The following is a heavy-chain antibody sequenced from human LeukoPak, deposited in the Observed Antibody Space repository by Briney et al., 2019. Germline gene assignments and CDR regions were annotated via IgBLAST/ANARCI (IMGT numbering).Heavy chain of an antibody. Sequence: GRSLRLSCAPSAFTFTSDSMDCVRQAPGKGRGWVSSISSSSSYIYYADSVKGRFTISRDNAKNSLYLQMNSLRAEDTAVYYCARAFADGYNSSPFDYWGQGTLVTVSS. J-gene: IGHJ4*02. V-gene: IGHV3-21*01. D-gene: IGHD5-24*01. CDR3: ARAFADGYNSSPFDY. CDR2: ISSSSSYI. CDR1: AFTFTSDS.